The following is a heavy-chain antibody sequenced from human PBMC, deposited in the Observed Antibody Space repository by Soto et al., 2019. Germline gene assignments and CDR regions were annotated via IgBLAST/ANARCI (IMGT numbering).Heavy chain of an antibody. CDR1: GGTFSSYA. J-gene: IGHJ6*02. CDR3: ATGEGRKTVSGYYYYGMDV. V-gene: IGHV1-69*13. D-gene: IGHD1-26*01. CDR2: IIPIFGTA. Sequence: SVKVSCKASGGTFSSYAISWVRQAHGQGLEWMGGIIPIFGTANYAQKFQGRVTITADESTSTAYMELSSLRSEDTAVYYCATGEGRKTVSGYYYYGMDVWGQGTTVTVSS.